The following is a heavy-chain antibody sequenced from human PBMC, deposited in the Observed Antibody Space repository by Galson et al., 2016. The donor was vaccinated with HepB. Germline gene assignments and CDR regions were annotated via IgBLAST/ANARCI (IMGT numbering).Heavy chain of an antibody. J-gene: IGHJ4*02. Sequence: SETLSLTCTVTGGSITSGTYYWGWIRQPPGKGLEWIGNIYSSGITYYSPSLRSRVTMSADTSKNHFSLTLTYATAADTAVYWCARGGLGSYDGRGYPHFAHWGQGTLITVSS. CDR1: GGSITSGTYY. CDR2: IYSSGIT. D-gene: IGHD3-22*01. V-gene: IGHV4-39*07. CDR3: ARGGLGSYDGRGYPHFAH.